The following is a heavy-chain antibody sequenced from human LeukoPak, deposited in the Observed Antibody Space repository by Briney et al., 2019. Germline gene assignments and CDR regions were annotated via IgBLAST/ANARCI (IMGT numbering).Heavy chain of an antibody. CDR3: ARHSGNYDYVWGSYRSTFYFDF. J-gene: IGHJ4*02. D-gene: IGHD3-16*02. Sequence: MPSETLSLTCAVYGGSISSYYWGWIRQPPGKGLEWIGSIYYSGSTYYNPSLKSRVTTSVDTSKNQFSLKLSSVTAADTAVYYCARHSGNYDYVWGSYRSTFYFDFWGQGTLVTVSS. V-gene: IGHV4-39*01. CDR1: GGSISSYY. CDR2: IYYSGST.